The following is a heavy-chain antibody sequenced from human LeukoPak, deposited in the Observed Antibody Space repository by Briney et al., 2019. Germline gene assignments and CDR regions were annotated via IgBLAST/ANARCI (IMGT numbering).Heavy chain of an antibody. D-gene: IGHD2-15*01. CDR2: IRKNGRDT. V-gene: IGHV3-23*01. CDR3: ARGGYTTWFDP. CDR1: GFIFSDYS. Sequence: GGSLRLSCAASGFIFSDYSMTWVRQAPGKGLEWVSNIRKNGRDTYYADSVTGRFTISRDNFERTLYLEMNSLRAEDTAVYYCARGGYTTWFDPWGQGTLVTVSS. J-gene: IGHJ5*02.